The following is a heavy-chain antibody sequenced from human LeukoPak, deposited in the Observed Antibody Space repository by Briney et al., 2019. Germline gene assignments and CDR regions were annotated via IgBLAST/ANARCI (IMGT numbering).Heavy chain of an antibody. CDR3: TSPESFDY. J-gene: IGHJ4*02. CDR1: GFTFSSYE. D-gene: IGHD1-14*01. Sequence: GGSLSLSCAASGFTFSSYEMNWVRQAPGKGLEWLSYISSSGGTIYYADSVKGRFTISRDNAKNSLYLQMNSLRAEDTATYYCTSPESFDYWGQGTLVTVSS. CDR2: ISSSGGTI. V-gene: IGHV3-48*03.